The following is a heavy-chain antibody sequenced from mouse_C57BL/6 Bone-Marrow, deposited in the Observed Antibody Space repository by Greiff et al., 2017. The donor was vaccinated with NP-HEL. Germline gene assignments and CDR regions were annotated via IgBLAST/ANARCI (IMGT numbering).Heavy chain of an antibody. V-gene: IGHV1-19*01. CDR2: INPYNGGT. CDR1: GYTFTDYS. J-gene: IGHJ2*01. Sequence: VQLQQSGPVLVKPGASVKMSCKASGYTFTDYSMNWVKQSHGKSLEWIGVINPYNGGTSYNQKFKGKATLTVDKSSSTAYMELNSLTSDDSAVLYGARWVRPEGGQGTTLTVSS. CDR3: ARWVRPE.